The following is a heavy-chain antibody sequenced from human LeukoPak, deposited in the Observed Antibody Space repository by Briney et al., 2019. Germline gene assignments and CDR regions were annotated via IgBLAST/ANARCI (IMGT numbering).Heavy chain of an antibody. V-gene: IGHV5-51*01. CDR1: GYSFTNYW. CDR3: ARQVSSRSGWYHTH. Sequence: GESLKISCKASGYSFTNYWVGWVRQMPGQGLEWMGMIHPRDSDTRYSPSFQGQVTISADKSITTAYLQWSSLKASDTAMYYCARQVSSRSGWYHTHWGQGTLVTVSS. D-gene: IGHD6-19*01. CDR2: IHPRDSDT. J-gene: IGHJ4*02.